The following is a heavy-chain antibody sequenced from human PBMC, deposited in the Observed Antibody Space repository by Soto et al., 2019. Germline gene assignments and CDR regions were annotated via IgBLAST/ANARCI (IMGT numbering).Heavy chain of an antibody. Sequence: QMTLKESGLTLVKPTQTLTLTCSFSGFSISTSGVGVGWIRQSPGKALEWLALIYWNGDEHYRPSLKSRLTITKDTSKNQVVLIMTNMGPVDTATYYCARGLASLPVFAFDIWGQGTVVTVSS. CDR3: ARGLASLPVFAFDI. CDR2: IYWNGDE. J-gene: IGHJ3*02. D-gene: IGHD3-3*02. CDR1: GFSISTSGVG. V-gene: IGHV2-5*01.